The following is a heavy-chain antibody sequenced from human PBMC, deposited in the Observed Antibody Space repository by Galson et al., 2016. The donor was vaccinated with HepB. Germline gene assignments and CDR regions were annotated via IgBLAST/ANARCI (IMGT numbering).Heavy chain of an antibody. Sequence: SVKVSCKASGGTSSSYAFSWVRQAPGQGLEWMGRIVPILGMSNYAQKFQGRVTITADKSTSTVNMELSSLRSEDTAVYYCARDAVAVAGTLHFYFDYWGQGTLVTVSS. CDR1: GGTSSSYA. CDR2: IVPILGMS. J-gene: IGHJ4*02. CDR3: ARDAVAVAGTLHFYFDY. D-gene: IGHD6-19*01. V-gene: IGHV1-69*04.